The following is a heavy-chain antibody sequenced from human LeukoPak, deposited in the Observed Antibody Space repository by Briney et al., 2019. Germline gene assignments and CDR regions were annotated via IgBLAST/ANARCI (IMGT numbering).Heavy chain of an antibody. V-gene: IGHV3-30*02. J-gene: IGHJ4*02. Sequence: GGSLRLSCTASGFTFSSFGMHWVRQAPGQGLQWMTFIRYDGVTKFYADSVQGRFTVSRDNSKNTLHLQMTSLRPDDTAVYYCARDPDLGHCFYSTCSPGFWGRGTLVTVSS. CDR3: ARDPDLGHCFYSTCSPGF. D-gene: IGHD2-2*03. CDR2: IRYDGVTK. CDR1: GFTFSSFG.